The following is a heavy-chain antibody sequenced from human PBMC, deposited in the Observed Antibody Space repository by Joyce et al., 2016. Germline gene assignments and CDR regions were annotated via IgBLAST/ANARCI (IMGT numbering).Heavy chain of an antibody. Sequence: QVQLVESGGGVVQPGRSLRLSCAASGFTFSSYGMHWVRQGPGKGVEGVAVIWYDGSREYFAGSVQGRFTISRDNSKKILYLQMNNLRAEDTAVYYCAREREVTTRFTRGYYDLWGQGALVTVSS. CDR1: GFTFSSYG. V-gene: IGHV3-33*01. D-gene: IGHD4-17*01. J-gene: IGHJ5*02. CDR2: IWYDGSRE. CDR3: AREREVTTRFTRGYYDL.